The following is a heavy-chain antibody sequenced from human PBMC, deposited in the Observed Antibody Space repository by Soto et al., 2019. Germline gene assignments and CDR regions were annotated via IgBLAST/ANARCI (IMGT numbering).Heavy chain of an antibody. J-gene: IGHJ3*01. Sequence: EVQLLESGGGLVQPGGSLRLSCAASGFTFSEYAMTWVRQAPGKGLEWVSVIGGAGSNIYYADSVEGRFTVSRDDSNNTPYLRMQSLRVEDTALYYCAKDFVSRNRVYVPFDLWGPGTMVTDS. D-gene: IGHD2-8*01. CDR2: IGGAGSNI. V-gene: IGHV3-23*01. CDR3: AKDFVSRNRVYVPFDL. CDR1: GFTFSEYA.